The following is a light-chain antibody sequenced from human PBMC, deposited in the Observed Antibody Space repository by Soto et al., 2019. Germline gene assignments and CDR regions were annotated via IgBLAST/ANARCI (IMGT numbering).Light chain of an antibody. Sequence: QSVLTQPASVSGSPGQSITISCTGTSSDIGAYNSVSWYQQHPGKAPKLLIYEVTNRPSGISDRFSGSKSVNTASLTISGLQAEDESDYYCGSYSSTDTPFVFGTGTKVTVL. J-gene: IGLJ1*01. CDR2: EVT. CDR1: SSDIGAYNS. V-gene: IGLV2-14*01. CDR3: GSYSSTDTPFV.